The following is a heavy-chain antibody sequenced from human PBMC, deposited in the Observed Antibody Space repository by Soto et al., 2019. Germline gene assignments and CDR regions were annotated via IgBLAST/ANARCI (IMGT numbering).Heavy chain of an antibody. V-gene: IGHV4-39*01. J-gene: IGHJ6*02. Sequence: PSETLSLTCTVPGGSISSSSYYWGWIRQPSGKGLEWIGSIYYSGSTYYNPSLKSRVTISVDTSKNQFSLKLSSVTAADTAVYYCARLGDYYGMDVWGQGTTVTVSS. CDR2: IYYSGST. D-gene: IGHD3-16*01. CDR3: ARLGDYYGMDV. CDR1: GGSISSSSYY.